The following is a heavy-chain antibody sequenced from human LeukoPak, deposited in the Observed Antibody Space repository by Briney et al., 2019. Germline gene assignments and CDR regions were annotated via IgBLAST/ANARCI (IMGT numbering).Heavy chain of an antibody. D-gene: IGHD1-14*01. CDR2: IYWDDDK. V-gene: IGHV2-5*02. CDR3: AHPGGFGFDF. Sequence: SGPTLVNPTQTLTLTCTFSGFSLTTTGGGVGWIRQPPEKALGWLAMIYWDDDKRYSPSLKSRLTITKDPAKNQVVLTMTNMDPVDTATYFCAHPGGFGFDFWGQGTLVAVSS. CDR1: GFSLTTTGGG. J-gene: IGHJ4*02.